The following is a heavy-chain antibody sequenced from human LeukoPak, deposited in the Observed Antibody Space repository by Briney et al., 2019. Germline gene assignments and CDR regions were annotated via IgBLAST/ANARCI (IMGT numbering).Heavy chain of an antibody. V-gene: IGHV3-30*02. J-gene: IGHJ4*02. CDR3: AKGSAYYFDY. Sequence: GGSLRLSCGASGFIFSNYGMHWVRQAPGKGLEWVAFIRYDGSIKYYAVSVKDRLTMSRDNSKNTLYLQMNGLRVEDTAVYYCAKGSAYYFDYWGQGTLVTVSS. CDR1: GFIFSNYG. CDR2: IRYDGSIK.